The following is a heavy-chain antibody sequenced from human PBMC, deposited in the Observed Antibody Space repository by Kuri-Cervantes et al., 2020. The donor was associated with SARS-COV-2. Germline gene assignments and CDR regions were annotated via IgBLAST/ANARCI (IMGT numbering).Heavy chain of an antibody. Sequence: ESLKISCAVYGGSFSGYYWSWIRQPPGKGLEWIGEINHSGSTNYNPSLKSRVTISVDTSKNQFSLKLSSVTAADTAVYYCARVFEGEGYFDYWGQGTLVTDSS. CDR1: GGSFSGYY. CDR2: INHSGST. J-gene: IGHJ4*02. V-gene: IGHV4-34*01. CDR3: ARVFEGEGYFDY. D-gene: IGHD3-16*01.